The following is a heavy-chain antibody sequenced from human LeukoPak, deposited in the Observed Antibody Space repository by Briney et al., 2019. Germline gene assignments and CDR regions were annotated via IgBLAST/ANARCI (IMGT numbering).Heavy chain of an antibody. Sequence: ASVKVSCKASGYTFTSYGISWVRQAPGQGLEWMGGIIPIFGTANYAQKFQGRVTITADESTSTAYMELSSLRSEDTAVYYCARKYCSGGSCYAYHDAFDIWGQGTMVTVSS. D-gene: IGHD2-15*01. CDR3: ARKYCSGGSCYAYHDAFDI. J-gene: IGHJ3*02. CDR2: IIPIFGTA. V-gene: IGHV1-69*13. CDR1: GYTFTSYG.